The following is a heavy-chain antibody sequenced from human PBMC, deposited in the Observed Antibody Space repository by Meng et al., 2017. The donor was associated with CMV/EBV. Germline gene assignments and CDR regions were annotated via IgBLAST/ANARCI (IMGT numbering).Heavy chain of an antibody. Sequence: SETLSLTCPVSGGSISSYYWSWIRQPPGKGLEWIGYIYYSGSTNYNPSLKSRVTISVDTSKNQFSLKLSSVTAADTAVYYCARADYDSSGYYGWFDPWGQGTLVTVSS. CDR3: ARADYDSSGYYGWFDP. CDR1: GGSISSYY. D-gene: IGHD3-22*01. V-gene: IGHV4-59*01. J-gene: IGHJ5*02. CDR2: IYYSGST.